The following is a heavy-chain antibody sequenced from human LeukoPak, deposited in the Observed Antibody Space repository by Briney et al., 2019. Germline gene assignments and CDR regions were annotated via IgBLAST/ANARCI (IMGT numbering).Heavy chain of an antibody. CDR1: GFTFSSYA. J-gene: IGHJ4*02. V-gene: IGHV3-30-3*01. CDR3: ARDRGGSYYGYLDY. D-gene: IGHD1-26*01. CDR2: ISYDGSNK. Sequence: PGRSLRLSCAASGFTFSSYAMHWVRQAPGKGLEWVAVISYDGSNKYYADSVKGRFTISRDNSKNTLYLQMNSLRAEDTAVYYCARDRGGSYYGYLDYWGQGTLVTVSS.